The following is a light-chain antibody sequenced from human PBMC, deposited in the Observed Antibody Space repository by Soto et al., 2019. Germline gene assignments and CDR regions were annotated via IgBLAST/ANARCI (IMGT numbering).Light chain of an antibody. CDR2: WAS. J-gene: IGKJ1*01. CDR1: QSVLYSSNNKNY. V-gene: IGKV4-1*01. Sequence: DIVMTQSPDSLAVSLGERATINCKSSQSVLYSSNNKNYLAWYQQKPGQPPKLLIYWASTRESGVPDRFSGSGSGTPFPLTISSLQAEDVAVYYCQQYYSTPPWTFGQGTKVEIK. CDR3: QQYYSTPPWT.